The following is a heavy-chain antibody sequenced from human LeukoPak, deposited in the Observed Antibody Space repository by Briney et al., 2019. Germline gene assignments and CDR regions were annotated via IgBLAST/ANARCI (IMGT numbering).Heavy chain of an antibody. J-gene: IGHJ6*03. Sequence: SETLSLTCAVYGGSFSGYYWSWIRQPPGKGLEWIGEINHSGSTNYNPSLKSRVAISVDTSKNQFSLKLSSVTAADTAVYYCARSRKFIAVAGTLGYYYYYMDVWGKGTTVTVSS. CDR3: ARSRKFIAVAGTLGYYYYYMDV. V-gene: IGHV4-34*01. CDR1: GGSFSGYY. CDR2: INHSGST. D-gene: IGHD6-19*01.